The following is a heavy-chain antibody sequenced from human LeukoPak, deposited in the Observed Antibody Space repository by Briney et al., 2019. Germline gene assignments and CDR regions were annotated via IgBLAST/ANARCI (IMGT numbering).Heavy chain of an antibody. CDR1: GFTFSSYS. Sequence: PGGSLRLSCAASGFTFSSYSMTWVRQAPGKGLEWVSYISSSNTIYYADSVKGRFTISRDNAKNSLFLQMNSLRAEDTAVYYCAREGYGDHLDYWGQGTLVTVSS. D-gene: IGHD4-17*01. CDR3: AREGYGDHLDY. CDR2: ISSSNTI. V-gene: IGHV3-48*01. J-gene: IGHJ4*02.